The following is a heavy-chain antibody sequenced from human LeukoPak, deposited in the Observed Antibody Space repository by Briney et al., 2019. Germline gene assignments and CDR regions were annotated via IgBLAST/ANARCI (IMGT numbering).Heavy chain of an antibody. V-gene: IGHV5-51*01. D-gene: IGHD7-27*01. CDR2: IYPGDSHS. Sequence: GESLKISCKGSGYTFTRDWIAWVRQMPGKGLELMGIIYPGDSHSIYSPSFQGQVTMSADKSINTAYLQWRSLKASDPAMYYCARKNWGAFDFWGQGTLVTVSS. CDR1: GYTFTRDW. CDR3: ARKNWGAFDF. J-gene: IGHJ4*02.